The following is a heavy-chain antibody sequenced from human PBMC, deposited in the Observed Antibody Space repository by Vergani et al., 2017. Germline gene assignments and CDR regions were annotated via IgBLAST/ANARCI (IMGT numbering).Heavy chain of an antibody. J-gene: IGHJ4*02. D-gene: IGHD2-15*01. CDR2: IIPIFGTA. Sequence: QVQLVQSGAEVVKPGSSVKVSCKASGGPFSSYAISWVRQAPGQGLEWMGGIIPIFGTANYAQKFQGRVTITADESTSTAYLELSSLRSEDTAVYYCARCPRPRDIVVVVAPHWGQGTLVTVSS. CDR3: ARCPRPRDIVVVVAPH. CDR1: GGPFSSYA. V-gene: IGHV1-69*01.